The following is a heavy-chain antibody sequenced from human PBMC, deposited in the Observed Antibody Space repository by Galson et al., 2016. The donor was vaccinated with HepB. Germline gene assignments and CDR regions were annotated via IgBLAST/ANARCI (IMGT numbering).Heavy chain of an antibody. CDR1: GYTFNNYP. Sequence: SVKVSCKASGYTFNNYPIHWVRQAPGQGLEWMGGIIPIFGTANYAQKFQGRVTITADESTSTAYMELSSLRSEDTAVYYCAIPPGLLWGWFDPWGQGTLVTVSS. CDR2: IIPIFGTA. D-gene: IGHD2-2*01. J-gene: IGHJ5*02. V-gene: IGHV1-69*13. CDR3: AIPPGLLWGWFDP.